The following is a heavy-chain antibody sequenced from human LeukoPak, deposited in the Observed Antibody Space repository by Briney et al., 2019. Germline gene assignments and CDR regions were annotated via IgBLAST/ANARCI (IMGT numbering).Heavy chain of an antibody. CDR3: ARTLGGYCSSTSCRTSNWFDP. CDR2: INPSGGST. J-gene: IGHJ5*02. Sequence: ASVKVSCKASGYTFTSYYMHWVRQAPGQGREWMGIINPSGGSTSYAQKFQGRVTMTRDTSTSTVYMELSSLRSEDTAVYYCARTLGGYCSSTSCRTSNWFDPWGQGTLVTVSS. D-gene: IGHD2-2*01. V-gene: IGHV1-46*01. CDR1: GYTFTSYY.